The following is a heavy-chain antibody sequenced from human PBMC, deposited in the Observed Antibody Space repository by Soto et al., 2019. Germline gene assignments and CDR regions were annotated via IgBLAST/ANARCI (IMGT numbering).Heavy chain of an antibody. V-gene: IGHV1-18*01. D-gene: IGHD3-22*01. CDR1: GYTFTSYG. J-gene: IGHJ4*02. CDR2: ISAYNGNT. Sequence: GASVKVSCKASGYTFTSYGISWVRQAPGQGLEWMGWISAYNGNTNYAQKLQGRVTMTTDTSTSTAYMELRSLRSDDTAVYYCASTYDSSGYYWYYFDYWGQGTLVTVSS. CDR3: ASTYDSSGYYWYYFDY.